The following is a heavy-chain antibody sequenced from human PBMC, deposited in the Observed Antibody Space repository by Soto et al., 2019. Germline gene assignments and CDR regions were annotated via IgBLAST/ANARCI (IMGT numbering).Heavy chain of an antibody. V-gene: IGHV5-51*01. D-gene: IGHD5-18*01. CDR1: GYRFSSSW. J-gene: IGHJ4*02. Sequence: GESLKISCQGTGYRFSSSWIGWVRQMPGKGLEWMGIIYPGDSDTRYSPSFQGQVIISVDQSISTAYLQWSSLQASDTAMYYCARQDYNYAYFDFWGQGTLVTVSS. CDR2: IYPGDSDT. CDR3: ARQDYNYAYFDF.